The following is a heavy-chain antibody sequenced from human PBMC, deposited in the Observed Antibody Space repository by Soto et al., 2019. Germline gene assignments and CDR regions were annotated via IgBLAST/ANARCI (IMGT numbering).Heavy chain of an antibody. D-gene: IGHD2-15*01. CDR2: INADGSST. J-gene: IGHJ6*04. Sequence: EVQLVESGGGSVQPGGSLRLSCAASGFTFSNYWMHWVRQAPGKGLVWVSRINADGSSTSYVDSVKGRFTISRDNAENTVGLQMNSLRAEDTAIYYCERDPDTPGSMDVWGIGTKVTVSS. CDR1: GFTFSNYW. CDR3: ERDPDTPGSMDV. V-gene: IGHV3-74*01.